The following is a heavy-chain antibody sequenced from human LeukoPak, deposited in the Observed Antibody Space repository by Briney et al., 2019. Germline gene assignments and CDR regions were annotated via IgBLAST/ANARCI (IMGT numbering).Heavy chain of an antibody. CDR2: TYYRSKWYN. Sequence: SQTLSLTCAISGDSVSSNSAAWNWIRQSPSRGLEWLGRTYYRSKWYNDYAVSVKSRITINPDTSKNQFSLQLNSVTPEDTAVYYCARVGQLWTGIWYYYYGMDVWGQGTTVTVSS. V-gene: IGHV6-1*01. CDR3: ARVGQLWTGIWYYYYGMDV. J-gene: IGHJ6*02. CDR1: GDSVSSNSAA. D-gene: IGHD5-18*01.